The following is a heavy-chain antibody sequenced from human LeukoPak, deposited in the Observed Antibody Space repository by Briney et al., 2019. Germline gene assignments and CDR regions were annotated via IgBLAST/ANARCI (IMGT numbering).Heavy chain of an antibody. Sequence: ASVKVSCKASGYTFTSYGISWVRQAPGQGLEWMGWISAYNGNTNCAQKLQGRVTMTTDTSTSTAYMALRSLRSDDTAVYYCARGVQQQLIYYFDYWGQGTLVTVSS. D-gene: IGHD6-13*01. CDR2: ISAYNGNT. CDR3: ARGVQQQLIYYFDY. CDR1: GYTFTSYG. V-gene: IGHV1-18*01. J-gene: IGHJ4*02.